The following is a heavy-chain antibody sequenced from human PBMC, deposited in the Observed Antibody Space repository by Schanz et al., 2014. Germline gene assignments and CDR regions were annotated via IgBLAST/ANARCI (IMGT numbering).Heavy chain of an antibody. J-gene: IGHJ6*02. D-gene: IGHD5-18*01. CDR2: IVPIAGIT. Sequence: QVHLVHSGAEVKKPGSSVKVSCKASGGTFSSDTFSWVRQAPGQGLEWMGRIVPIAGITNYAQRFQGRVTITADKSSDTAYMELSSLRSEDTAVYYCARGPSQGYSYGHNIGAYYYGMDVWGQGTTVTVSS. V-gene: IGHV1-69*02. CDR1: GGTFSSDT. CDR3: ARGPSQGYSYGHNIGAYYYGMDV.